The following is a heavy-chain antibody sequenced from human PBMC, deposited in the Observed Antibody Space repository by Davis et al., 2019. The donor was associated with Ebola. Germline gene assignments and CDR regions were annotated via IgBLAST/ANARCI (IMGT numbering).Heavy chain of an antibody. CDR3: ARGDGYNYFDY. CDR1: GFTFSSYA. V-gene: IGHV3-23*01. J-gene: IGHJ4*02. Sequence: GSLRLSCAASGFTFSSYAMSWVRQAPGKGLEWVSSISGSGGSKYYADSVKGRFTISRDNAKNSLYLQMNSLRAEDTAVYYCARGDGYNYFDYWGQGTLVTVSS. D-gene: IGHD5-24*01. CDR2: ISGSGGSK.